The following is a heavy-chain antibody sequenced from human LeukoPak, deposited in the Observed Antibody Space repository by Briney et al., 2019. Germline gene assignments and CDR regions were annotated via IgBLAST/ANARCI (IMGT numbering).Heavy chain of an antibody. Sequence: ASVKVSCKASGYSFTSHYTHWVRQAPGQGLEWLGLINPSGSSTLYAQKFQGRVTMTRDMSTTTDYMELSSLRSEDTAVYYCARSLFRFLEWSYRSYYYYYMDVWGKGTTVTVSS. CDR3: ARSLFRFLEWSYRSYYYYYMDV. J-gene: IGHJ6*03. V-gene: IGHV1-46*01. D-gene: IGHD3-3*01. CDR1: GYSFTSHY. CDR2: INPSGSST.